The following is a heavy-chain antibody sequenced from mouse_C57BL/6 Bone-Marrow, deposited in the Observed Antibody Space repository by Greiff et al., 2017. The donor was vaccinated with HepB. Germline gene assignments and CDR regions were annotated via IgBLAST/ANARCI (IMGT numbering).Heavy chain of an antibody. D-gene: IGHD2-4*01. V-gene: IGHV1-7*01. Sequence: QVQLQQSGADLAKPGASVKLSCKASGYTFTSYWMHWVKQRPGQGLEWIGYINPSSGYTKYNQKFKDKATLTADKSSSTAYMQLSSLTSEDSAVYYCASRYDYDEGWCAYWGQGTLVTVSA. J-gene: IGHJ3*01. CDR1: GYTFTSYW. CDR2: INPSSGYT. CDR3: ASRYDYDEGWCAY.